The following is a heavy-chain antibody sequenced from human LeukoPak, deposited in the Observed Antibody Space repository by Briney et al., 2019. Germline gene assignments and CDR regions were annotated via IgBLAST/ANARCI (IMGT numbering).Heavy chain of an antibody. CDR1: GYTFTSYG. V-gene: IGHV1-18*04. D-gene: IGHD3-16*02. CDR2: ISAYNGNT. J-gene: IGHJ4*02. Sequence: GASVKVSCKASGYTFTSYGISWVRQAPGQGLEWMGWISAYNGNTNYAQKLQGRVTMTTDTSTSTAYMELRSLRSDDTAVYYCAREDATYAWGSYRSNTLDYWGQGTLVTVSS. CDR3: AREDATYAWGSYRSNTLDY.